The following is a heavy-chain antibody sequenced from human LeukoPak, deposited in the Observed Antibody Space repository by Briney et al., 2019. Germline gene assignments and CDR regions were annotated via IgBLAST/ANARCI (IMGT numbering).Heavy chain of an antibody. Sequence: PGGSLRLSCAASGFTFSSYDMHWVRQATGKGLEWVSAIGTAGDTYYPGSVKGRSTISREKSKNSLYLQMNSLRAGDTAVYYCARLGYDYDAFDIWGQGTMVTVSS. V-gene: IGHV3-13*01. CDR2: IGTAGDT. D-gene: IGHD5-12*01. CDR3: ARLGYDYDAFDI. J-gene: IGHJ3*02. CDR1: GFTFSSYD.